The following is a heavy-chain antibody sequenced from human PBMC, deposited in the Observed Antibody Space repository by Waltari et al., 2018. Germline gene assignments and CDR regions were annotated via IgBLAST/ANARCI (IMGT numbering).Heavy chain of an antibody. Sequence: QVQLVQSGAEVKKPGSSVKVSCKASGGTFSSYAIRWVRQAPGQGLEWMGGIIPIFGTANYAQKFQGRVTITADESTSTAYMELSSLRSEDTAVYYCARVPSYYYDSSGPWGYWGQGTLVTVSS. CDR2: IIPIFGTA. D-gene: IGHD3-22*01. V-gene: IGHV1-69*01. CDR1: GGTFSSYA. J-gene: IGHJ4*02. CDR3: ARVPSYYYDSSGPWGY.